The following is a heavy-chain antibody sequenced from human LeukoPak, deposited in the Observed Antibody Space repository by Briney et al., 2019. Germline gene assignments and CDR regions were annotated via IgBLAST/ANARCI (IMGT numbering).Heavy chain of an antibody. Sequence: GRSLRLSCAASGFTVSSTYMSWVRQAPGKGLEWVSIIYSGGNTYYADSVKGRFSISRDNSKNTLFLQMNSLRAEDTAVYYCARDFVGGGNYDWGQGTLVTVSS. CDR2: IYSGGNT. V-gene: IGHV3-53*01. CDR1: GFTVSSTY. D-gene: IGHD2-21*01. CDR3: ARDFVGGGNYD. J-gene: IGHJ4*02.